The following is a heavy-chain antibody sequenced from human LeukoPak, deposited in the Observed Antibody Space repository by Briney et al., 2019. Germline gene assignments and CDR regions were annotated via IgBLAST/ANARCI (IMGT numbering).Heavy chain of an antibody. J-gene: IGHJ4*02. CDR1: GGSISSSNW. CDR3: ARRYCSGGSCYSAFDY. Sequence: SETLSLTCAVSGGSISSSNWWSWVRQPPGKGLEWIGYIYYSGSTKYNPSLKSRVTISVDTSKNQFSLNLSSVTAADTAVYYCARRYCSGGSCYSAFDYWGQGTLVTVSS. CDR2: IYYSGST. D-gene: IGHD2-15*01. V-gene: IGHV4-4*02.